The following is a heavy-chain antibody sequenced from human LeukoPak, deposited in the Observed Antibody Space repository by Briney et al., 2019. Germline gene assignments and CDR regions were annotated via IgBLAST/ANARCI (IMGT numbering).Heavy chain of an antibody. CDR3: VYLDSSGYYYGRLRY. CDR1: GFTFSSYA. D-gene: IGHD3-22*01. CDR2: ISGSGGST. Sequence: GGSLRLSCAASGFTFSSYAMSWVRQAPGKGLEWVSAISGSGGSTYYADSVKGRFTISIDNSKNTLYLQMNSLRADDTAVYFCVYLDSSGYYYGRLRYWGQGTPVTVSS. J-gene: IGHJ4*02. V-gene: IGHV3-23*01.